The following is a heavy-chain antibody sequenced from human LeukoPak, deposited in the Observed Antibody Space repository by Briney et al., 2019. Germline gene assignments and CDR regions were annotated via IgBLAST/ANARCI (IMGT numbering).Heavy chain of an antibody. CDR2: IRYDGSNK. D-gene: IGHD5-18*01. J-gene: IGHJ4*02. CDR3: ARDNAGGPGKDSYGSDY. Sequence: PGGSLRLSCAASGFTFSSYGMHGVRQAPGKGLEWVAVIRYDGSNKYYADSVKGRFTISRDNSKNTVYLQMNSLRAEDTAVYYCARDNAGGPGKDSYGSDYWGQETLVTVSS. CDR1: GFTFSSYG. V-gene: IGHV3-33*01.